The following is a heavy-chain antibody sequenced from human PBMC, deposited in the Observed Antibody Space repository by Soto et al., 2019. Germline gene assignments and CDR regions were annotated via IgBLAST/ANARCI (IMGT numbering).Heavy chain of an antibody. CDR1: GGSISSYY. J-gene: IGHJ4*02. D-gene: IGHD3-10*01. CDR3: ARAPRGNYGYPLYFDY. CDR2: IYYSGST. V-gene: IGHV4-59*01. Sequence: PSETLSLTCTVSGGSISSYYWSWIRQPPGKGLEWIGYIYYSGSTNYNPSLKSRVTISLDTSKNQFSLKLSSVTAADTAVYYCARAPRGNYGYPLYFDYWGQGTLVTVS.